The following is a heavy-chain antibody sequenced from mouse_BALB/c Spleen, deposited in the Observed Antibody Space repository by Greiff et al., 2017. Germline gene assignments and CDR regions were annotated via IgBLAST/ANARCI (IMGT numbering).Heavy chain of an antibody. CDR1: GFTFSNYW. D-gene: IGHD1-1*01. J-gene: IGHJ3*01. V-gene: IGHV6-6*02. Sequence: EVKLMESGGGLVQPGGSMKLSCVASGFTFSNYWMNWVRQSPEKGLEWVAEIRLKSNNYATHYAESVKGRFTISRDDSKSSVYLQMNNLRAEDTGIYYCTRGYYGSPWFAYWGQGTLVTVSA. CDR2: IRLKSNNYAT. CDR3: TRGYYGSPWFAY.